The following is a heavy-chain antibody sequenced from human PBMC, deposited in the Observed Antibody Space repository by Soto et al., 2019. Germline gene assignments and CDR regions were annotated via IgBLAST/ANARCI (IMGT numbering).Heavy chain of an antibody. CDR2: IVVGSGNT. V-gene: IGHV1-58*01. CDR3: AAESSSSGYLLAPGAFDI. D-gene: IGHD3-22*01. CDR1: GFTFTSSA. J-gene: IGHJ3*02. Sequence: GASVKVSCKASGFTFTSSAVQWVRQARGQRLEWIGWIVVGSGNTNYAQKFQERVTITRDMSTSTAYMELSSLRSEDTAVYYCAAESSSSGYLLAPGAFDIWGQGTMVTVSS.